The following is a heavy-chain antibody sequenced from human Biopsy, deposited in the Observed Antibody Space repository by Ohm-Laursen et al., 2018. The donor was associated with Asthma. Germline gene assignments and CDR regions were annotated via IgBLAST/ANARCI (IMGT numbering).Heavy chain of an antibody. J-gene: IGHJ4*02. D-gene: IGHD2-8*02. CDR2: IYSGGGT. CDR1: GFTVSSNG. Sequence: SLRLSCTASGFTVSSNGMSWVRQPPGKGLEWVSVIYSGGGTFYADSVKGRVTISRDISKNTLSLQMNSLRAEDTAVYYCARGDTGGWSQYYFDYWGQGTLVTVSS. V-gene: IGHV3-53*01. CDR3: ARGDTGGWSQYYFDY.